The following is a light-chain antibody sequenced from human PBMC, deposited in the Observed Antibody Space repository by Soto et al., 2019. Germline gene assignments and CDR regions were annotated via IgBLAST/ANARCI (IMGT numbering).Light chain of an antibody. CDR3: QQYGFSLIA. CDR1: QTVSTSY. CDR2: GAS. J-gene: IGKJ4*01. V-gene: IGKV3-20*01. Sequence: EIVLTQSPGTLSLSPGERATLSCRASQTVSTSYVAWYQQKPGQAPRLLIDGASSRATGIPDRFSGSGSGTDYTLTISRLEPEDFAVYYCQQYGFSLIAFGGGTKVEI.